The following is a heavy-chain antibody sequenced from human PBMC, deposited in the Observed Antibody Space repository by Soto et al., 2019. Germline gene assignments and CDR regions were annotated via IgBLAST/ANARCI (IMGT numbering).Heavy chain of an antibody. V-gene: IGHV2-70*11. CDR3: ARIVAYYYDSSGYSDAFDI. CDR1: GFSLSTSGMC. CDR2: IDWDDDK. J-gene: IGHJ3*02. Sequence: SGPTLVNPTQTLTLTCTFSGFSLSTSGMCVSWIRQPPGKALEWLARIDWDDDKYYSTSLKTRLTISKDTSKNQVVLTMTNMDPVDTATYYCARIVAYYYDSSGYSDAFDIWGQGTMVTVSS. D-gene: IGHD3-22*01.